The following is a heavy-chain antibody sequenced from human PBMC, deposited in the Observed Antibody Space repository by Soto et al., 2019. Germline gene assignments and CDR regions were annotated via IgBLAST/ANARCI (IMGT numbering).Heavy chain of an antibody. D-gene: IGHD6-6*01. Sequence: PSETLSLTCTASGGSFSSGDYSWSWIRQPPGKGLEWIGYMFYSGSTYYNPSLKSRVSISVDTSKNQFSLKLSSVTAADTAVYYCARDAGLVLGGMDVWGQGTTVTVSS. CDR3: ARDAGLVLGGMDV. J-gene: IGHJ6*02. CDR2: MFYSGST. CDR1: GGSFSSGDYS. V-gene: IGHV4-30-4*01.